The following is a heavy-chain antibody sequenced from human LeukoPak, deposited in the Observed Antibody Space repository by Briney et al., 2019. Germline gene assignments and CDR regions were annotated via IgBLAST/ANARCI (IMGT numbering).Heavy chain of an antibody. J-gene: IGHJ3*02. D-gene: IGHD6-13*01. CDR1: GYTFTGYY. Sequence: ASVKVSCKASGYTFTGYYMHWVRQAPGQGLEWMGWINPNSGGTNYAQKFQGRVTMTRDTSISTAYMELSRLRSDDTAVYYCARDRNSSSHAFDIWGQGTMVTVSS. V-gene: IGHV1-2*02. CDR2: INPNSGGT. CDR3: ARDRNSSSHAFDI.